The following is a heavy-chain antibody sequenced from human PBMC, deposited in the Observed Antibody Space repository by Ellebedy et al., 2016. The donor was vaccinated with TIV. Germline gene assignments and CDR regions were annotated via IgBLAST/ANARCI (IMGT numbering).Heavy chain of an antibody. CDR1: GFTFSFYS. V-gene: IGHV3-53*01. D-gene: IGHD3-16*01. CDR2: IYSGGST. Sequence: PGGSLRLSCAASGFTFSFYSINWVRQAPGKGLEWVSVIYSGGSTYYADSVKGRFTISRDNSKNTLYLHMNSLRAEDTAVYYCASRSYEYYYYDMDVWGQGTTVTVSS. CDR3: ASRSYEYYYYDMDV. J-gene: IGHJ6*02.